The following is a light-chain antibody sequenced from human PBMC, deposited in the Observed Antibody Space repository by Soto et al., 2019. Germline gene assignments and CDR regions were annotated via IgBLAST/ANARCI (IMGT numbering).Light chain of an antibody. Sequence: DIVITQSPYSLAVSLYDSATINCKSRQSVLYSSNNKNYLAWYQQKPGQPPKLLIYWASTRECGVPDRFSGSGSGTDFTLTISSLQAEDVAVYYCQQYYSTPLTFGGGTKVDIK. CDR2: WAS. CDR1: QSVLYSSNNKNY. CDR3: QQYYSTPLT. J-gene: IGKJ4*01. V-gene: IGKV4-1*01.